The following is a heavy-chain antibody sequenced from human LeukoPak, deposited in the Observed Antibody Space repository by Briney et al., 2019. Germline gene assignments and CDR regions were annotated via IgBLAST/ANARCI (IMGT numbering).Heavy chain of an antibody. V-gene: IGHV1-3*01. J-gene: IGHJ5*02. CDR3: ARVRFLWFGETRSFDP. Sequence: GASVKVSCKASGYTFTSYAMHWVRQAPGQRLEWMGWINAGNGNTKYSQKFQGRVTITRDTSASTAYMELSSLRSEDTAVYYCARVRFLWFGETRSFDPWGQGTLVTVSS. CDR1: GYTFTSYA. CDR2: INAGNGNT. D-gene: IGHD3-10*01.